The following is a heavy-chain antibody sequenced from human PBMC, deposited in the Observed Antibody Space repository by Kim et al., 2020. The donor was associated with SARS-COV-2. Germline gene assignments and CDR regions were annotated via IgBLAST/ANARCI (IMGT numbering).Heavy chain of an antibody. CDR1: GFTVSSNY. V-gene: IGHV3-53*01. Sequence: GGSLRLSCTASGFTVSSNYMTWVRQAPGKGLEWVSVIFFAGGTYYADSVKGRFTISRENSKNTVYLQMNSLRGEDTAVYYCERGSRPRRECDFWGQGTLVTVSS. CDR3: ERGSRPRRECDF. D-gene: IGHD6-25*01. CDR2: IFFAGGT. J-gene: IGHJ4*02.